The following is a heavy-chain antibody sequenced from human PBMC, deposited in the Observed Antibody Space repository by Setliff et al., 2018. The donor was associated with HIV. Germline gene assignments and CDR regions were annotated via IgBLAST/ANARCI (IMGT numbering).Heavy chain of an antibody. Sequence: SETLSLTCNVSGGSISGSSYYWGWIRQPPGKGLEWIGSIYHSGSASHNPSLKSRITISVDTSKNQFSLKLRSVTAADTAVYYCASSRSLFGEEYFHHWGQGTLVTVST. V-gene: IGHV4-39*01. J-gene: IGHJ1*01. D-gene: IGHD3-10*02. CDR3: ASSRSLFGEEYFHH. CDR1: GGSISGSSYY. CDR2: IYHSGSA.